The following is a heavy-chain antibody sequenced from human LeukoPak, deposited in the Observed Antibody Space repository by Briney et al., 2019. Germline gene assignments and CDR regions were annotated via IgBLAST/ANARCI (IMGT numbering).Heavy chain of an antibody. CDR1: GFTFSSYS. V-gene: IGHV3-48*04. Sequence: GGSLRLSCAASGFTFSSYSMSWVRQAPGKGLEWVSYTSSSSSTIYYADSVKGRFTISRDNAKNSLYLQMNSLRAEDTAVYYCARDKYDFWSGYLGDYWGQGTLVTVSS. CDR3: ARDKYDFWSGYLGDY. D-gene: IGHD3-3*01. CDR2: TSSSSSTI. J-gene: IGHJ4*02.